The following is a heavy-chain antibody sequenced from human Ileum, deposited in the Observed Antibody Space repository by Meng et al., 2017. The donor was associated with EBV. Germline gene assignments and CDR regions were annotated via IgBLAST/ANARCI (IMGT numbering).Heavy chain of an antibody. D-gene: IGHD6-19*01. Sequence: VQLQEAGPGLVKPSETRSLTCIVSGGSVSSGGNSWSWIRQPPGKGLEWIGYIYNSGSTNYNPSLKSRVTISVDTSKNQFSLKLSSVTAADTAVYYCARDGYSSGSDWGQGTLVTVSS. V-gene: IGHV4-61*08. CDR3: ARDGYSSGSD. CDR2: IYNSGST. J-gene: IGHJ4*02. CDR1: GGSVSSGGNS.